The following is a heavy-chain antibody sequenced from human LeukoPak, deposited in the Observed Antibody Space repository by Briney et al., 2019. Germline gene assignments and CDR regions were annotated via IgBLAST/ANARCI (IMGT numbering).Heavy chain of an antibody. CDR3: ARFAAGGSYYYYMDV. Sequence: GGSLRLSCAASGFTFNKYWMNWVRQAPGKGPEWVANIKQDGSEKYYVDSVKGRFTISRDNAKNSLYLQMNSLRADDTAVYYCARFAAGGSYYYYMDVWGKGTTVTVSS. J-gene: IGHJ6*03. V-gene: IGHV3-7*01. D-gene: IGHD6-25*01. CDR2: IKQDGSEK. CDR1: GFTFNKYW.